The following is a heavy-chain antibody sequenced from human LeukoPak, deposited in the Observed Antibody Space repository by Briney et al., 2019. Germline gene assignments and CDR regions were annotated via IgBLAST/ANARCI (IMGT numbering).Heavy chain of an antibody. D-gene: IGHD5-24*01. J-gene: IGHJ4*02. CDR3: ARGMAYYY. CDR2: INHSGST. Sequence: SETLSLTCAVYGGSFSGYYWSWIRRPPGKGLEWIGEINHSGSTNYNPSLKSRVTISVDTSRNQFSLKLSSVTAADTAVYYCARGMAYYYWGQGTLVTVSS. CDR1: GGSFSGYY. V-gene: IGHV4-34*01.